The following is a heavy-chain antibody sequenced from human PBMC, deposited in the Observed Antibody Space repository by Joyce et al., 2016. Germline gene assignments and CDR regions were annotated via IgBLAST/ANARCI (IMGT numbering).Heavy chain of an antibody. CDR1: GFTFGEYA. D-gene: IGHD5-12*01. J-gene: IGHJ5*02. CDR2: NRSKEYGGTP. Sequence: EVQLVESGGTLVKPGRSLRLSCTASGFTFGEYAMSWFRQAPGKGLEWVGFNRSKEYGGTPEYAASVKGRFIISRDDAKSIAYLQMNSLKSEDTALYYCTRGGYSDRWGQGTLVTVSS. V-gene: IGHV3-49*05. CDR3: TRGGYSDR.